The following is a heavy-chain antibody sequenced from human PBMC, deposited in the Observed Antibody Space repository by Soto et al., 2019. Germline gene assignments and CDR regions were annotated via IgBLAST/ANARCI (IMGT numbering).Heavy chain of an antibody. V-gene: IGHV4-59*01. D-gene: IGHD6-6*01. J-gene: IGHJ4*02. Sequence: RSLTCTVSGGSISSYYWSWIRQPPGKGLEWIGYIYYSGSTNYNPSLKSRVTISVDTSKNQFSLKLSSVTAADTAVYYCARGGAARPFDYWGQGTLVTV. CDR3: ARGGAARPFDY. CDR2: IYYSGST. CDR1: GGSISSYY.